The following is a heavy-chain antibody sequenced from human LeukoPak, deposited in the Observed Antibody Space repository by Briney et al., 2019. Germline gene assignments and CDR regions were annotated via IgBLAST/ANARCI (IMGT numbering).Heavy chain of an antibody. CDR2: IDSDTYGNTI. CDR3: ARDRDYAFDY. D-gene: IGHD4-17*01. V-gene: IGHV3-48*02. CDR1: GFTLSSYS. J-gene: IGHJ4*02. Sequence: GGSLRPSCAASGFTLSSYSMNWVRQAPGKGLEWISYIDSDTYGNTIYYPHTVEGRFAISRDNAKNSLYLQMDRLRDEDTAVYYCARDRDYAFDYWGQGTLVTVSS.